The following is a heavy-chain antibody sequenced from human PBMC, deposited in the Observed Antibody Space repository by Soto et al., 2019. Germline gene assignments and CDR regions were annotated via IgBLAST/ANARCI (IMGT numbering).Heavy chain of an antibody. CDR2: ISGRAGNT. J-gene: IGHJ4*02. Sequence: GGSLRLSCAASGFTFGSYSMTWVRQAPGKGLEWVAVISGRAGNTYYADSVKGRFSIASDNSKNTLYLYMSSLRAEDTAVYYCAKDRYCSSTSCSSLDSWGQGTVVTVSS. CDR1: GFTFGSYS. V-gene: IGHV3-23*01. CDR3: AKDRYCSSTSCSSLDS. D-gene: IGHD2-2*01.